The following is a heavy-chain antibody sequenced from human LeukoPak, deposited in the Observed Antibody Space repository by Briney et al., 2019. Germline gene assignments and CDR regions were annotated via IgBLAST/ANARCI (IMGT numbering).Heavy chain of an antibody. CDR3: ARDRGWYRSTTYYFDY. J-gene: IGHJ4*02. CDR2: IKQDGSEK. V-gene: IGHV3-7*04. D-gene: IGHD6-13*01. Sequence: PGGSLRLSCVVSGFTFSSYGMHWVRQAPGKGLEWVANIKQDGSEKDYVDSVEGRFTISRDNAKNSLYLQMNSLRVEDTAVYYCARDRGWYRSTTYYFDYWGQGTLVTVSS. CDR1: GFTFSSYG.